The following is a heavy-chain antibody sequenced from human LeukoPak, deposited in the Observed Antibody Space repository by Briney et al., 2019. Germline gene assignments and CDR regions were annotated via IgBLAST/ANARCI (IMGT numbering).Heavy chain of an antibody. J-gene: IGHJ5*02. CDR3: SRGGYGDYNNWFDP. D-gene: IGHD4-17*01. CDR2: IWYNGSNK. CDR1: KFTFSSYG. V-gene: IGHV3-33*01. Sequence: GRSLRLSCEASKFTFSSYGMHWVRQAPGKGLDWVADIWYNGSNKYYAESVKGRFTISRDNSKNTLYLQMNSLRVEDTAVYYCSRGGYGDYNNWFDPWGQGTLVIVSS.